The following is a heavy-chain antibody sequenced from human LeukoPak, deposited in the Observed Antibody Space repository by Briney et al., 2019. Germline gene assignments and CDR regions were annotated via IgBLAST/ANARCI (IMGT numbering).Heavy chain of an antibody. CDR2: IRRDGSQK. J-gene: IGHJ4*02. CDR3: ARPLMGGGNSPFDS. CDR1: GFTFSSYE. Sequence: PGGSLRLSCAASGFTFSSYEMNWVRQAPGKGLEWVANIRRDGSQKYYVDSVKGRFTISGDNADNSLYLHMNSLRAEDTAVYYCARPLMGGGNSPFDSWGQGTLVTVSS. D-gene: IGHD4-23*01. V-gene: IGHV3-7*05.